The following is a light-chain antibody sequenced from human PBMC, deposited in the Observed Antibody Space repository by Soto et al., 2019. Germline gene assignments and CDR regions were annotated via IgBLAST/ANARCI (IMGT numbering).Light chain of an antibody. V-gene: IGKV3-11*01. CDR1: QSVSSY. CDR2: DAS. CDR3: HQRQYWPPIT. J-gene: IGKJ5*01. Sequence: EIVLAQSPATLSLSRGEGATLSCRASQSVSSYLAWYQQKPGQAPRLLIYDASNRATGIPARFSGSGSGTDFTLTISSLEPEDFAVYYCHQRQYWPPITFGQGTRLEIK.